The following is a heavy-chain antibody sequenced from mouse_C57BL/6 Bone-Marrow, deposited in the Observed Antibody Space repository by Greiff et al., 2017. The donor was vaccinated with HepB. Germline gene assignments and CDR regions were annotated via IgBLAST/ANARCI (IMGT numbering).Heavy chain of an antibody. CDR3: AKGNGSGFFDY. D-gene: IGHD1-1*01. CDR1: GYTFTSYG. CDR2: IYPRSGNT. J-gene: IGHJ2*01. V-gene: IGHV1-81*01. Sequence: VQLKESGAELARPGASVKLSCKASGYTFTSYGISWVKQRTGQGLEWIGEIYPRSGNTYYNEKFKGKATLTADKSSSTAYMELRSLTSEDSAVYFCAKGNGSGFFDYWGQGTTLTVSS.